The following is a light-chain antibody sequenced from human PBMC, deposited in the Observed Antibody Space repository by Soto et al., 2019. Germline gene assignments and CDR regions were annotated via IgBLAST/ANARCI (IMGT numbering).Light chain of an antibody. CDR1: SSNVGAYNY. J-gene: IGLJ2*01. V-gene: IGLV2-8*01. CDR3: ISWTGNNFVV. Sequence: QSALTQPPSASGSPGQSVTISCTGTSSNVGAYNYVSWYQQHPGKAPKLMIYEVTKRPSGVPDRVSGSKSGSTASLTVSGLQAHDEADYYCISWTGNNFVVFGGGTKLTVL. CDR2: EVT.